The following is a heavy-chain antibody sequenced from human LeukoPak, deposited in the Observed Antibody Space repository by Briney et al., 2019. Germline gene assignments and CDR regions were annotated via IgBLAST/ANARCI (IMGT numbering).Heavy chain of an antibody. J-gene: IGHJ5*02. V-gene: IGHV1-18*01. CDR2: ISAYNGNT. CDR3: ARDFSSGYYDSSGYNWFGP. Sequence: ASVKVSCKASGYTFTSYGISWVRQAPGQGLEWMGWISAYNGNTNYAQKLQGRVTMTTDTSTSTAYMELRSLRSDDTAVYYCARDFSSGYYDSSGYNWFGPWGQGTLVTVSS. D-gene: IGHD3-22*01. CDR1: GYTFTSYG.